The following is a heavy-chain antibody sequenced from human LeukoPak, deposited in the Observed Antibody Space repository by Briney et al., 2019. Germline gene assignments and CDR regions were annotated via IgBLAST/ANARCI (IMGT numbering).Heavy chain of an antibody. CDR1: GGSIGSGGYY. Sequence: PSETLSLTCTVSGGSIGSGGYYWSWIRQHPGRGLEWNGYIYYSGSTYYNPSLKSRVTISVDTAKNQFSLKLSSVTAADTAVYYCARGDRDYYDSSGYYYFDYWGQGTLVTVSS. J-gene: IGHJ4*02. V-gene: IGHV4-31*03. D-gene: IGHD3-22*01. CDR2: IYYSGST. CDR3: ARGDRDYYDSSGYYYFDY.